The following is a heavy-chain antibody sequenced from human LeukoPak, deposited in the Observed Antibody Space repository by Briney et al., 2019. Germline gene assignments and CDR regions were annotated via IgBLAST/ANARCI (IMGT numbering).Heavy chain of an antibody. D-gene: IGHD2-2*02. CDR2: IKQDGSEK. CDR3: ARDDMDCSSTSCYTWGVYYYYGMDV. Sequence: GGSLRLSCAASGLTFSSYWMSWVRQAPGKGLEWVANIKQDGSEKYYVDSVKGRFTISRDNAKNSLYLQMNSLRAEDTAVYYCARDDMDCSSTSCYTWGVYYYYGMDVWGQGTTVTVSS. J-gene: IGHJ6*02. CDR1: GLTFSSYW. V-gene: IGHV3-7*01.